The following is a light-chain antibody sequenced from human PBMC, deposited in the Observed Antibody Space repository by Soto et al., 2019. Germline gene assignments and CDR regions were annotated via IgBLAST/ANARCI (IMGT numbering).Light chain of an antibody. J-gene: IGLJ3*02. CDR1: SSNIGSNT. Sequence: QSVLTQPPSASGTPGQRVTISCSGSSSNIGSNTVNWYQLLPGTAPELLIYTNNQRASGVTDRFSGSKSGPSASLAISGLQSEDEADYYCAAWDDSLNGWVFGGGTKPTVL. CDR3: AAWDDSLNGWV. V-gene: IGLV1-44*01. CDR2: TNN.